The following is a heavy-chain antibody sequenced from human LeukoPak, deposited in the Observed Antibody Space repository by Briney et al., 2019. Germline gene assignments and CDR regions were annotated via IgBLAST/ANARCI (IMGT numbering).Heavy chain of an antibody. CDR3: ARDPDYYGSVSYYNLRRYYYGMDV. Sequence: AGGSLRLSCAASGFTFSSYSMNWVRQAPGKGLEWVSSISSSSSYIYYADSVKGRFTNSRDNAKNSLYLQMNSLRAEDTAVYYCARDPDYYGSVSYYNLRRYYYGMDVWGQGTTVTVSS. CDR1: GFTFSSYS. CDR2: ISSSSSYI. J-gene: IGHJ6*02. D-gene: IGHD3-10*01. V-gene: IGHV3-21*01.